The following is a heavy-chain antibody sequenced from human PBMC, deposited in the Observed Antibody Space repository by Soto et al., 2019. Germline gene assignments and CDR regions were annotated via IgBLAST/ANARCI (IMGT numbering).Heavy chain of an antibody. D-gene: IGHD3-22*01. CDR3: ARDFTVDYYDSSGYSGY. V-gene: IGHV3-48*02. J-gene: IGHJ4*02. CDR1: GFTFSSYS. CDR2: ISSSSSTI. Sequence: EVQLVESGGGLGQPGGSLRLSCAASGFTFSSYSMNWVRQAPGKGLEWVSYISSSSSTIYYADSVKGRFTISRDNAKNSLYLQMNSLRDEDTAVYYCARDFTVDYYDSSGYSGYWGQGTLVTVSS.